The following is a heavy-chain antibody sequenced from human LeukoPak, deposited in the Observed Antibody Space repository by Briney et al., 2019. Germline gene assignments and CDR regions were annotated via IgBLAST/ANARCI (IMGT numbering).Heavy chain of an antibody. CDR2: INYSGST. J-gene: IGHJ6*03. D-gene: IGHD3-3*01. CDR1: GGSFSGYY. CDR3: ARVPDRRYGIFGVVIRDYYYMDV. Sequence: PSETLSLACAVYGGSFSGYYWSWIRQPPGKGLEWIGEINYSGSTNYNPSLKSRVTISVDTSKNQFSLKLSSVTAADTAVYYCARVPDRRYGIFGVVIRDYYYMDVWGKGTTVTVSS. V-gene: IGHV4-34*01.